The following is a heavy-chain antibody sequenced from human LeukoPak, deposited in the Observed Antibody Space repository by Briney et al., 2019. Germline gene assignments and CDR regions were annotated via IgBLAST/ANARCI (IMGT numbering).Heavy chain of an antibody. Sequence: SETLSLTCIVSGGSISSHYWSWIRQPPGKGLEWIGYIYYSGSTNYNPSLKIRVTISVDTSKNQFSLKLSSVTAADTAVYYCARGSGSYRRAGFDYWGQGTLVTVSS. CDR3: ARGSGSYRRAGFDY. V-gene: IGHV4-59*11. D-gene: IGHD1-26*01. J-gene: IGHJ4*02. CDR2: IYYSGST. CDR1: GGSISSHY.